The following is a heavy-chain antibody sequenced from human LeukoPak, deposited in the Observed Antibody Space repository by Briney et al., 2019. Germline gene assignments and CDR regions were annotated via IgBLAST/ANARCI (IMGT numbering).Heavy chain of an antibody. J-gene: IGHJ4*02. CDR3: ARRGTIGTTTVDY. CDR2: INHSGST. V-gene: IGHV4-34*01. D-gene: IGHD1-1*01. Sequence: PWGSLRLSCVASGFTFSSYSMNWVRQAPGKGLEWIGQINHSGSTSYNPSLKSRVTISVATSKNQFSLRLNSVTAADTAVYYCARRGTIGTTTVDYWGQGTPVTVSS. CDR1: GFTFSSYS.